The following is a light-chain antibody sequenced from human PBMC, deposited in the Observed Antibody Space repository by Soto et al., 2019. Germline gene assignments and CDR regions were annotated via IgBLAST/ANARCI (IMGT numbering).Light chain of an antibody. V-gene: IGKV1-5*03. CDR2: KAS. CDR1: QTISSW. CDR3: QQYNSYWT. J-gene: IGKJ1*01. Sequence: DIQMTQSPSTLSGSVGDRVTITCRASQTISSWLAWYQQKPGKAPNLLIYKASRLHSGVSSRFSGSGSGTDFTLTISSLQPDDFATYYCQQYNSYWTFGQGTKVDIK.